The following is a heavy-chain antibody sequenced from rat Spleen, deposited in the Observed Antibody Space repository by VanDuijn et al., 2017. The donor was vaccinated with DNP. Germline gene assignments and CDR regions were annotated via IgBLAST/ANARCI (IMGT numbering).Heavy chain of an antibody. J-gene: IGHJ2*01. CDR1: GFXXXDXX. V-gene: IGHV5-7*01. D-gene: IGHD1-9*01. Sequence: EVQLVESGGGLXXPGXXLKLSCXXXGFXXXDXXXAWXXXAPKRGLEWVATISDDGSSIYYRDSVKGRFTISRDNAKSTLYLQMDSLRSEDTATYYCARPYYGYNYFDYWGQGVMVTVSS. CDR3: ARPYYGYNYFDY. CDR2: ISDDGSSI.